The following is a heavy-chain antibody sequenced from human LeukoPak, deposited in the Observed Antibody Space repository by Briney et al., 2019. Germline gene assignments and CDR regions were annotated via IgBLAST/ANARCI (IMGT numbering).Heavy chain of an antibody. J-gene: IGHJ4*02. CDR1: GFTFSSYA. CDR2: ISYDGSNK. CDR3: ARDLSVEVPAAKDY. Sequence: GGSLRLSCAASGFTFSSYAMNWVRQAPGKGLEWVAVISYDGSNKYYADSVKGRFTISRDNSKNTLYLQMNSLRAEDTAVYYCARDLSVEVPAAKDYWGQGTLATVSS. D-gene: IGHD2-2*01. V-gene: IGHV3-30-3*01.